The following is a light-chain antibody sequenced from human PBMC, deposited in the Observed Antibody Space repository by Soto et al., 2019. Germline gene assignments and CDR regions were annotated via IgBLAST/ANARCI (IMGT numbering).Light chain of an antibody. Sequence: DIVMTQSPDSLAMSLGERATINCKSSQSVLYNSDNKNYLAWYQQKSGQPPKLLIYWASTRESGVPDRFSGSGSGTDFTLTISSLQAEDVAIYYCQQRINGWTFGQGTKVEIK. CDR1: QSVLYNSDNKNY. CDR3: QQRINGWT. V-gene: IGKV4-1*01. J-gene: IGKJ1*01. CDR2: WAS.